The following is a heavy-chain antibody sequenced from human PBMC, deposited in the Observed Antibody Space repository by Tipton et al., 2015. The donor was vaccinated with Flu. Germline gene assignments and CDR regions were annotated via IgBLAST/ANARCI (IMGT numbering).Heavy chain of an antibody. CDR1: GGSFSGYY. J-gene: IGHJ2*01. V-gene: IGHV4-34*01. D-gene: IGHD2-15*01. CDR2: INHSGST. CDR3: ARGYCSGGSCSYWYFDL. Sequence: TLSLTCAVYGGSFSGYYWSWIRQPPGKGLEWIGEINHSGSTNYNPSLKSRVTISVDTSKNQFPLKLSPVTAADTAVYYCARGYCSGGSCSYWYFDLWGRGTLVTVSS.